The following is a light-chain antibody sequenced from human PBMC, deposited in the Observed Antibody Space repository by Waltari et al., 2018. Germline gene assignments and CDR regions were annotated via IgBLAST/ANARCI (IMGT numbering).Light chain of an antibody. Sequence: DIKMTQSPSPLSASVGDRVTITCRASQTINNHLNWYQQKPGKAPKLLIYSASTLQSGVPSRISGSGSGTDFTLTVSSLQPGDFATYFCQQSDRIPHTFGQGTKLEI. V-gene: IGKV1-39*01. J-gene: IGKJ2*01. CDR2: SAS. CDR1: QTINNH. CDR3: QQSDRIPHT.